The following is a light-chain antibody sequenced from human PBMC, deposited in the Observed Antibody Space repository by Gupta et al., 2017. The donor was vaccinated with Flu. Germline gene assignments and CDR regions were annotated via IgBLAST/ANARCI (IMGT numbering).Light chain of an antibody. CDR3: ATWDDGLSGPV. J-gene: IGLJ3*02. Sequence: QSVLTPPPSASGTPGQRVTISCSGSRSNIGSNSVYWYQQLPGTAPKLLSYRNNQRPSGVPDRFSGSKSGTSASLAISGLRAEDEADYYCATWDDGLSGPVFGGGTKLTVL. V-gene: IGLV1-47*01. CDR1: RSNIGSNS. CDR2: RNN.